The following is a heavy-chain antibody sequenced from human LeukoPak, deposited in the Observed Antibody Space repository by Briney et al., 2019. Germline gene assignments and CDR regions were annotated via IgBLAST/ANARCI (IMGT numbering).Heavy chain of an antibody. V-gene: IGHV4-39*07. J-gene: IGHJ3*02. CDR3: TREYGFMTTVFHAFDI. CDR2: VYYSGNS. D-gene: IGHD4-17*01. CDR1: GGSSTSSSYY. Sequence: SETLSLTCTVSGGSSTSSSYYWGWIRQPPGKGLEWIGSVYYSGNSYNNPSLKSRDTLSVDTSKNQFSLKLSSVTAADTAIYYGTREYGFMTTVFHAFDIWGQGTVVTVSS.